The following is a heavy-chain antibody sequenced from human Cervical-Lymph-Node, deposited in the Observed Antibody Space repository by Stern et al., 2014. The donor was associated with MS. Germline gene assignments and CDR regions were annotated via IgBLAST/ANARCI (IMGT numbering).Heavy chain of an antibody. CDR1: GGSFKSYA. CDR2: IVPMFANA. CDR3: ARERSIHYPAFAP. J-gene: IGHJ5*02. V-gene: IGHV1-69*01. D-gene: IGHD3-10*01. Sequence: QVQLVQSGAEVKKPGSSVRVSCKASGGSFKSYAFNWLRQDPGQVLEWMGGIVPMFANANYAQKFQGRVTVTADEATNTVYMELSFLTSEDTAVYYCARERSIHYPAFAPWGQGTLVTVSS.